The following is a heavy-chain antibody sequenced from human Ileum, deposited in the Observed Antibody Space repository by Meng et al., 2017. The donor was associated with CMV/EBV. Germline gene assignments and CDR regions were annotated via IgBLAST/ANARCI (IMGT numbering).Heavy chain of an antibody. J-gene: IGHJ4*02. CDR2: IYYSGSP. Sequence: QVQLQQSGPGLVKPSQTLSLTCTVSGGSITRGNYYWSWIRQPPGRGLEWIGYIYYSGSPYYKPSLKSRVTISLDTSKNQFSLNLRSVTATDSAVYYCVRQVVAASFDYWGQGALVTVSS. V-gene: IGHV4-30-4*08. CDR1: GGSITRGNYY. CDR3: VRQVVAASFDY. D-gene: IGHD2-15*01.